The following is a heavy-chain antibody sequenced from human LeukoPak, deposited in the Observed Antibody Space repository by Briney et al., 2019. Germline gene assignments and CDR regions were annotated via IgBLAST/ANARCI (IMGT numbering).Heavy chain of an antibody. V-gene: IGHV4-38-2*02. J-gene: IGHJ6*03. D-gene: IGHD3-10*01. CDR2: IYHSGST. Sequence: SETLSLTCTVSGYSISTGYYWGWIRQPPGKGLEWIGTIYHSGSTNYNPSLKSRVTISVDTSKNQFSLKLSSVTAADTAVYYCARLPYGSGSYKFYYYYMDAWGQGTLVTVSS. CDR1: GYSISTGYY. CDR3: ARLPYGSGSYKFYYYYMDA.